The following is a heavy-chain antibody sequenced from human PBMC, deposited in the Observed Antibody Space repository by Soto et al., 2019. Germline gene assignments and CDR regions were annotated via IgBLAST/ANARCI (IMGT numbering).Heavy chain of an antibody. J-gene: IGHJ4*02. CDR3: ARHAEATGHNTGWYYFDS. CDR1: GGSLSTINYY. V-gene: IGHV4-39*01. D-gene: IGHD6-19*01. Sequence: TSETLSLTCTVSGGSLSTINYYWGWMRQTPGKGVEWIASLYYSGSTYYNPSLESRVTISVDTSKNQLSLKLRSVTAADTAVYFCARHAEATGHNTGWYYFDSWGQGTLVTVSS. CDR2: LYYSGST.